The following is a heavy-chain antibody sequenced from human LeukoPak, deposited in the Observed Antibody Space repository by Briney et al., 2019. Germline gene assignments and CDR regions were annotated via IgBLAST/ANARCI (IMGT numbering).Heavy chain of an antibody. D-gene: IGHD3-10*01. Sequence: SETLSLTYTVSGGSVSSTTYYWSWIRQPPGKGLEWIASINYSGSTYYNPSLKSRVTISVDTSENQFSLKLSSVTAADTAVYYCARYVVYGSGKYYFDYWGQGTLVTVSS. V-gene: IGHV4-39*01. J-gene: IGHJ4*02. CDR3: ARYVVYGSGKYYFDY. CDR1: GGSVSSTTYY. CDR2: INYSGST.